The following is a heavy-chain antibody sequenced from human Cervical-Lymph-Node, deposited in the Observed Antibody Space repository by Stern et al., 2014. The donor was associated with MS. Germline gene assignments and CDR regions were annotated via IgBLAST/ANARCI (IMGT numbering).Heavy chain of an antibody. V-gene: IGHV3-33*01. CDR2: LWSDGTNS. CDR3: AREAPVEPAATDAFDI. CDR1: GFTFSTYG. J-gene: IGHJ3*02. D-gene: IGHD2-2*01. Sequence: MQLVESGGGVVQPGRSLRLSCAASGFTFSTYGMHWVRQAPGKGLAWVAVLWSDGTNSLYADSVKDRFTISRDNSKNTLYLQMNTLRTEDTAVYYCAREAPVEPAATDAFDIWGRGTMVAVSS.